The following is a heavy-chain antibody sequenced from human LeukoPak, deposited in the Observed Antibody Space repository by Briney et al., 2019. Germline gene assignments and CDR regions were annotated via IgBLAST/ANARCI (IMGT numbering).Heavy chain of an antibody. CDR2: INPNSGGT. J-gene: IGHJ5*02. Sequence: GASVKVSCKASGYTFTGYYMHWVRQAPGQGLEWMGWINPNSGGTNYAQKFQGRITMTRDTSISTAYMELSRLRSDDTAVYYCARGYYDSSAGTGGWFDPWGQGTLVTVSS. CDR3: ARGYYDSSAGTGGWFDP. V-gene: IGHV1-2*02. D-gene: IGHD3-22*01. CDR1: GYTFTGYY.